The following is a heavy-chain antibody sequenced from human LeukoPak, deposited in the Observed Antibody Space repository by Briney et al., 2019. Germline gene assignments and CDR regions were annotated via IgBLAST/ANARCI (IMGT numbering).Heavy chain of an antibody. CDR2: IRYDGSHK. V-gene: IGHV3-30*02. CDR3: AKDRGEVPTAIAY. D-gene: IGHD2-2*01. J-gene: IGHJ4*02. Sequence: PGGSLRLSCAVSGFTFSSYGMQWVRQAPGKGPEWVAFIRYDGSHKYYADSVKGRFTISRDNSKNTLYLQMYSLRAEDTAVYYCAKDRGEVPTAIAYWGQGTLVTVSS. CDR1: GFTFSSYG.